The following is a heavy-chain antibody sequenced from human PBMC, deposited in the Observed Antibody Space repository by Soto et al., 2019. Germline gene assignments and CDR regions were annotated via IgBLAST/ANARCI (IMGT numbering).Heavy chain of an antibody. CDR2: IIPLLDTT. CDR1: GGTFSNDI. D-gene: IGHD3-3*01. J-gene: IGHJ4*02. V-gene: IGHV1-69*08. Sequence: ASVKVSCKTSGGTFSNDIITWVRQAPGQGLEWMGRIIPLLDTTNYAQKFQGRVTITADNTKNSVYMQMNNLRAEDTAVYYCATRPPGQRYFGVLDWWGQGTLVTVSS. CDR3: ATRPPGQRYFGVLDW.